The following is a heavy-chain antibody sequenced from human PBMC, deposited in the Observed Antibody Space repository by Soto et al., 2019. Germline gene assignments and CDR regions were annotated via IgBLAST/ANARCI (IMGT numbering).Heavy chain of an antibody. CDR1: GFPFSDSG. V-gene: IGHV1-18*01. Sequence: QVQLVQSGAEMKKPGASVKVSCKASGFPFSDSGIAWVRQAPGQGLEWMAWISVHSGKTNYAQALQDRVTLTTDTSTNTAYMELRSLRPDDTAVYYCARQKVWLFLPDSWGQGTLVTVSS. CDR2: ISVHSGKT. J-gene: IGHJ4*02. D-gene: IGHD3-22*01. CDR3: ARQKVWLFLPDS.